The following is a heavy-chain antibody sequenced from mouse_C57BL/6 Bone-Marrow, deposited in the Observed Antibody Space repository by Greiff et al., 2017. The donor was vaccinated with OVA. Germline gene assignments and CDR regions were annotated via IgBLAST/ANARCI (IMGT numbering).Heavy chain of an antibody. CDR3: ARDRYYGSSPGFAY. J-gene: IGHJ3*01. Sequence: VQLKQSGPVLVKPGASVKMSCKASGYTFTDYYMNWVKQSHGKSLEWIGVINPYNGGTSYNQKFKGKATLTVDKSSSTAYMELNSLTSKDSAVYYCARDRYYGSSPGFAYWGQGTLVTVSA. CDR2: INPYNGGT. V-gene: IGHV1-19*01. D-gene: IGHD1-1*01. CDR1: GYTFTDYY.